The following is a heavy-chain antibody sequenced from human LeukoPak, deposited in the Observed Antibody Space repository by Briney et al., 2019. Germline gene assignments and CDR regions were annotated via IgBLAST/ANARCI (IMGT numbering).Heavy chain of an antibody. CDR1: GYTFTSYY. Sequence: ASVKVSCKASGYTFTSYYMHWVRQAPGQGLEWMGIINPSSGSTSYAQKFQGRVTMTRDTSTSTVYMELSSLRSEDTAVYYCARDEGYSGPGYWFDPWGQGTLVTVSS. CDR3: ARDEGYSGPGYWFDP. J-gene: IGHJ5*02. D-gene: IGHD5-12*01. CDR2: INPSSGST. V-gene: IGHV1-46*01.